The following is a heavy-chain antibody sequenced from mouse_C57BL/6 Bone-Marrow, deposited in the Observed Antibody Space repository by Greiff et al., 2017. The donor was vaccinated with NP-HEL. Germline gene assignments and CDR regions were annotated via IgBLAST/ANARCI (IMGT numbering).Heavy chain of an antibody. D-gene: IGHD1-1*01. CDR2: IHPNSGST. Sequence: QVQLKQPGAELVKPGASVKLSCKASGYTFTSYWMHWVKQRPGQGLEWIGMIHPNSGSTNYNEKFKSKATLTVDKSSSTAYMQLSSLTSEDSAVYYCARGTTVVATDYAMDYWGQGTSVTVSS. CDR3: ARGTTVVATDYAMDY. V-gene: IGHV1-64*01. J-gene: IGHJ4*01. CDR1: GYTFTSYW.